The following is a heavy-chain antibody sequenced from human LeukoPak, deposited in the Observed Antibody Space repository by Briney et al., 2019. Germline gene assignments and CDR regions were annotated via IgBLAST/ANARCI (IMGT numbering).Heavy chain of an antibody. V-gene: IGHV1-24*01. D-gene: IGHD3-22*01. Sequence: ASVKVSCKVSGYTLTEFSMHWVRQAPGKGLEWMGGFDPEDGETIYAQELQGRVTMTKDTSTDTAYMELSSLRSEDTGLYFCATDLGDSDNYLNDAFDLWGQGTMVTVS. CDR3: ATDLGDSDNYLNDAFDL. J-gene: IGHJ3*01. CDR2: FDPEDGET. CDR1: GYTLTEFS.